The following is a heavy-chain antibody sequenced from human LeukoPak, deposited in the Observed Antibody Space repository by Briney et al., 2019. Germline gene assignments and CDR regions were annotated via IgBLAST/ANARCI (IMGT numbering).Heavy chain of an antibody. CDR3: ARGGSTTYYYDSSGYSFDY. J-gene: IGHJ4*02. CDR2: INPNSGGT. CDR1: GYTFTGYY. Sequence: ASVKVSCKASGYTFTGYYMHWVRQAPGQGLEWMGWINPNSGGTNYAQKFQGRVTMTRDTSISTAYMELSRLRSDDTAVYYCARGGSTTYYYDSSGYSFDYWGRGTLVTVSS. V-gene: IGHV1-2*02. D-gene: IGHD3-22*01.